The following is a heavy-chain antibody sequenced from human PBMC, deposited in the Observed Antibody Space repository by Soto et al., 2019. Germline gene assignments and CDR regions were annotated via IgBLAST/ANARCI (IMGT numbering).Heavy chain of an antibody. V-gene: IGHV1-18*01. Sequence: ASVKVSCKASGYTFTSYGISWVRQAPGQGLEWMGWISAYNGNTNYAQKLQGRVTMTTDTSTSTAYMELRSLRSDDTAVYYCARAERGSSWLEDYYYMDVWGKGTTVTVSS. CDR1: GYTFTSYG. CDR2: ISAYNGNT. CDR3: ARAERGSSWLEDYYYMDV. J-gene: IGHJ6*03. D-gene: IGHD6-13*01.